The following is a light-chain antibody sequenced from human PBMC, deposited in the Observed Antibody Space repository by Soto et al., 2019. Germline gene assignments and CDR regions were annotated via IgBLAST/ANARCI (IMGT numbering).Light chain of an antibody. CDR2: DAS. V-gene: IGKV3-15*01. Sequence: EIVMTQSPATLSVSPGERATLSCRASQSVSSNLAWYQQKPGQAPRLLIYDASTRATGIPARFIGSGSATEFTLTITSLQSGDFAVYYCQQYSNWPLTFGGGTKVEIK. CDR3: QQYSNWPLT. CDR1: QSVSSN. J-gene: IGKJ4*01.